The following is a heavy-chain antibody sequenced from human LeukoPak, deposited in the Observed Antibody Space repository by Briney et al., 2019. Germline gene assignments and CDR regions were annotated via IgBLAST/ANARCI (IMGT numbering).Heavy chain of an antibody. J-gene: IGHJ4*02. Sequence: PGGPLRLSCAASGFTFSSYTMHWVRQAPGKGLERVAVISYDGSNKYYADSVRGGFTISRDNSNNTLYLQMNSLRADDTAVYYCAPSSSGYYVHFDYWGQGTLVTVSS. CDR2: ISYDGSNK. V-gene: IGHV3-30-3*01. D-gene: IGHD3-22*01. CDR3: APSSSGYYVHFDY. CDR1: GFTFSSYT.